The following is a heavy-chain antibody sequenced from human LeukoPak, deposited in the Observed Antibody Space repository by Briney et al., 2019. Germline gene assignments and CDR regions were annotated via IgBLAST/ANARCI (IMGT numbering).Heavy chain of an antibody. D-gene: IGHD4-23*01. CDR3: ARGRGGNIDY. Sequence: GGSLRLSCVASGLTVSSNSMNWVRQAPGKGLEWVSVIYTGSSTYYADSVKGRFTVSRDNSKNTLYLQMNSLRAEDTAVYYCARGRGGNIDYWGQGTLVTVSS. CDR2: IYTGSST. V-gene: IGHV3-53*01. CDR1: GLTVSSNS. J-gene: IGHJ4*02.